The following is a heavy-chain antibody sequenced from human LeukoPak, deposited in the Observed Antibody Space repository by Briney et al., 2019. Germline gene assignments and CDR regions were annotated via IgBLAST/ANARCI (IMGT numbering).Heavy chain of an antibody. Sequence: ASVKVSCKASGYTFTDYAVNWVRQAPGQGLEWMGWINTNTGNPTYAQGFTGRFVFSLDTSVSTAYLQISSLKAEDTAVYYCARAPPTIFGVVIPDIPDYWGQGTLVTVSS. CDR2: INTNTGNP. V-gene: IGHV7-4-1*02. CDR1: GYTFTDYA. CDR3: ARAPPTIFGVVIPDIPDY. D-gene: IGHD3-3*01. J-gene: IGHJ4*02.